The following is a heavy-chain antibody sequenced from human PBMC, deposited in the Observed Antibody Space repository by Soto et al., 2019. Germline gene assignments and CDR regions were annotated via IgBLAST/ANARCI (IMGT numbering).Heavy chain of an antibody. Sequence: QVQLMQSGAEVKKPGASVKVSCKASGDTFTDYYIHWVRQAPGQGLEWMGTVNPSGGHTTYAQHFLGRVIMSRDTSTSTLYMELTSLTSDDTAIYCCARGGHVVVVTAALDYWGQGTLGTVSS. J-gene: IGHJ4*02. D-gene: IGHD2-21*02. CDR1: GDTFTDYY. CDR3: ARGGHVVVVTAALDY. CDR2: VNPSGGHT. V-gene: IGHV1-46*01.